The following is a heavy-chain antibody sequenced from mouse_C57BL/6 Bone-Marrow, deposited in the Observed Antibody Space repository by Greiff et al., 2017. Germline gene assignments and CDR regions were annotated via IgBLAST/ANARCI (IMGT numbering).Heavy chain of an antibody. D-gene: IGHD1-1*01. CDR1: GYTFTSYW. CDR3: ADVYGSSADWYFDV. CDR2: IYPGSGST. Sequence: QVQLQQPGAELVKPGASVKMSCKASGYTFTSYWITWVKQRPGQGLEWIGDIYPGSGSTNYNEKFKSKATLTVDTSSSTAYMQLSSLTAEDSAVYYCADVYGSSADWYFDVWGTGTTVTVSS. J-gene: IGHJ1*03. V-gene: IGHV1-55*01.